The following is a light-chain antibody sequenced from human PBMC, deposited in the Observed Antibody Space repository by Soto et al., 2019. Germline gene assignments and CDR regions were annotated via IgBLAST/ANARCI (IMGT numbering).Light chain of an antibody. V-gene: IGKV1-5*01. CDR2: DAS. CDR1: QTISSW. J-gene: IGKJ5*01. Sequence: DIQMTQSPSSLSASVGDRVTITCRASQTISSWLAWYQQKPGKAPNLLIYDASTLERGVPSRFSGTGSGTEFTLTIDRLQPDDFATYYCQQYHTSSITFGQGTRLENK. CDR3: QQYHTSSIT.